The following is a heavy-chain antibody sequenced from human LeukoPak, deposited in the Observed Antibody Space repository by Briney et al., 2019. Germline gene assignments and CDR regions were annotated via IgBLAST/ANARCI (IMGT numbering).Heavy chain of an antibody. D-gene: IGHD6-19*01. CDR2: IPYDGSNK. CDR3: ARGGESQWLVAY. J-gene: IGHJ4*02. V-gene: IGHV3-30-3*01. Sequence: GGSLRLSCAASGFTFSNYAIYWVRQAPGKGLEWVALIPYDGSNKSYADSVKGRFTISRDNSKKIVYLQMNSLRPEDTAVYYCARGGESQWLVAYWGQGTLVTVSS. CDR1: GFTFSNYA.